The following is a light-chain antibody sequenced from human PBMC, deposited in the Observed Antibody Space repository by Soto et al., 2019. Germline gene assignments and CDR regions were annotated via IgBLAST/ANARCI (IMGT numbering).Light chain of an antibody. CDR1: SSDVGSHNL. Sequence: QSALTQPASVSGSPGQSITISCTGISSDVGSHNLVSWYQQHPGKAPKVMIYEGSKRPSGVSNRFSGSRPGNTASLTISGLQAEDEAHYYCSSYAGSSTHVVFGGGTKLTVL. V-gene: IGLV2-23*01. CDR2: EGS. CDR3: SSYAGSSTHVV. J-gene: IGLJ2*01.